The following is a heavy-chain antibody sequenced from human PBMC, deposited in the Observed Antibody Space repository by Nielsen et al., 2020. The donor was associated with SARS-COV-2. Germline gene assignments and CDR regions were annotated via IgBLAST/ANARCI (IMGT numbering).Heavy chain of an antibody. V-gene: IGHV3-33*05. D-gene: IGHD3-10*01. CDR1: GFTFSSYG. CDR2: ISYDGSNK. J-gene: IGHJ5*02. CDR3: ARDYGWFDP. Sequence: GESLKISCAASGFTFSSYGMHWVRQAPGKGLEWVAVISYDGSNKYYADSVKGRFTISRDNSKNTLYLQMNSLRAEDTAVYYYARDYGWFDPWGQGTLVTVSS.